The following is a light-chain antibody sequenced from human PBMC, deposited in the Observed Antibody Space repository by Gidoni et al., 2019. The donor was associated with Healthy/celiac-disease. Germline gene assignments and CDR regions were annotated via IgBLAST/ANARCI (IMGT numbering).Light chain of an antibody. Sequence: EIVLTQSPATLSLSPGERATLSCRASQSVSSYLAWYQQKPGQAPRLLIYDASNSATGIPARFSGSGSGTDFTLTISSLEPEEFAVYYCQQLGTFGKGTKVEIK. J-gene: IGKJ1*01. CDR2: DAS. V-gene: IGKV3-11*01. CDR1: QSVSSY. CDR3: QQLGT.